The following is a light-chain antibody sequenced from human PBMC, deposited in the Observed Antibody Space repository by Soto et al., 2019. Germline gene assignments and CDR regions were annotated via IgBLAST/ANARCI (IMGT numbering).Light chain of an antibody. Sequence: DIQMTQSPSTLSASVGDRVTITCRASQSISSWVAWYQQKPGKAPKLLIYDASSLESGVPSRFSGSGSGTDFSLTIRSLQPDDFATYYCQQYHSYYPWTFGQGTKVDIK. CDR2: DAS. J-gene: IGKJ1*01. V-gene: IGKV1-5*01. CDR3: QQYHSYYPWT. CDR1: QSISSW.